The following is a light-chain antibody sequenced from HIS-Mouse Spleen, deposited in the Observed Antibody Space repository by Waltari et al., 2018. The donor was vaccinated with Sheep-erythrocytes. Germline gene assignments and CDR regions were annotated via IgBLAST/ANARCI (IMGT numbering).Light chain of an antibody. CDR2: EGS. CDR1: SSDVGSYNL. J-gene: IGLJ3*02. V-gene: IGLV2-23*01. Sequence: LTQPASVSGSPGQSITISCTGTSSDVGSYNLVSWYQQHPGKAPQRMIYEGSKRPSGVSNRFSGSKSGNTASLTGCPDYYCCSYAGSSTPWVFGGGTKLTVL. CDR3: CSYAGSSTPWV.